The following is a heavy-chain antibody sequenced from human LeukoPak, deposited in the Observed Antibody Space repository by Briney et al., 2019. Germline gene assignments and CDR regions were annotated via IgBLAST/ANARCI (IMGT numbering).Heavy chain of an antibody. CDR3: ARGRFRTYYHGSGSYYGY. Sequence: SETLSLTCAVYGGSFSGYYWSWIRQPPGKGLEWIGEINHSGSTNYNPSLKSRVTISVDTSKNQFSLKLSSVTAADTAVYYCARGRFRTYYHGSGSYYGYWGQGTLVTVSS. D-gene: IGHD3-10*01. V-gene: IGHV4-34*01. J-gene: IGHJ4*02. CDR2: INHSGST. CDR1: GGSFSGYY.